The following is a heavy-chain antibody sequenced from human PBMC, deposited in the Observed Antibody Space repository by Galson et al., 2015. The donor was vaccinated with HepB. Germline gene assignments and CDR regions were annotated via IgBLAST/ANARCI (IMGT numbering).Heavy chain of an antibody. J-gene: IGHJ6*02. D-gene: IGHD2-2*01. Sequence: SVKVSCKASGGTFSSYTISWVRQAPGQGLEWMGRIIPILGIANYAQKFQGRVTITADKSTSTAYMELSSLRSEDTAVYYCARSRTSRSHYYYYGMDVWGQGITVTVSS. V-gene: IGHV1-69*02. CDR2: IIPILGIA. CDR1: GGTFSSYT. CDR3: ARSRTSRSHYYYYGMDV.